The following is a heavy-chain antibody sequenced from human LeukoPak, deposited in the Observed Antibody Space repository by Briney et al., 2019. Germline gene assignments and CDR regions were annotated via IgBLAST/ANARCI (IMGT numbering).Heavy chain of an antibody. CDR1: GGTFSSYA. CDR2: ITPMFGTA. J-gene: IGHJ1*01. CDR3: ARDSSEFRSLIPH. Sequence: ASVKVSCKASGGTFSSYAISWVRQAPGQGLEWMGGITPMFGTAKYTQKFQGRVTITADESTSTAYMELSSLRSEDTAVYYCARDSSEFRSLIPHWGQGTLVTVSS. D-gene: IGHD2-21*01. V-gene: IGHV1-69*13.